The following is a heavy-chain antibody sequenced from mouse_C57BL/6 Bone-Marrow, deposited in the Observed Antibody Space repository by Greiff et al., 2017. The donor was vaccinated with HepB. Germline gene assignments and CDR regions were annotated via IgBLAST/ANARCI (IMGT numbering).Heavy chain of an antibody. Sequence: EVKLEESGGGLVQPGGSMKLSCVASGFTFSNYWMNWVRQSPEKGLEWVAQIRLKSDNYATHYAESVKGRFTISRDDSKSSVYLQMNNLRAEDTGIYYCTEDYGSSYDAMDYWGQGTSVTVSS. CDR2: IRLKSDNYAT. CDR3: TEDYGSSYDAMDY. J-gene: IGHJ4*01. V-gene: IGHV6-3*01. D-gene: IGHD1-1*01. CDR1: GFTFSNYW.